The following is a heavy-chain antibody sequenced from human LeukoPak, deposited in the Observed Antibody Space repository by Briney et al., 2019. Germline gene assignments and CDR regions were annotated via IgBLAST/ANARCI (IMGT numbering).Heavy chain of an antibody. CDR2: INPNSGVT. Sequence: ASVKVSCKASGYTFTCIYIHWVRQPPGQGLGWMGWINPNSGVTNYAQKFQGRVTLTRETSISTVYMKLRSLRSDDTAVYYCERGQQQMYGTFEYWGQGTLVTVSS. CDR3: ERGQQQMYGTFEY. J-gene: IGHJ4*02. CDR1: GYTFTCIY. V-gene: IGHV1-2*02. D-gene: IGHD6-13*01.